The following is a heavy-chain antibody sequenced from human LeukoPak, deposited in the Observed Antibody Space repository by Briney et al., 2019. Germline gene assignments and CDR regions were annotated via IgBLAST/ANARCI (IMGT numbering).Heavy chain of an antibody. CDR1: GVSFNRSW. CDR3: ASEPSSATGGSY. V-gene: IGHV3-7*01. D-gene: IGHD1-1*01. CDR2: IEPDGSEK. J-gene: IGHJ4*02. Sequence: PGGSLRLSCAASGVSFNRSWMSWVRQAPGKGLEWVANIEPDGSEKNYVDSVRGRFTISRDNARNSLYLQINSPRAEDTAVYYCASEPSSATGGSYWGQGILVTVSS.